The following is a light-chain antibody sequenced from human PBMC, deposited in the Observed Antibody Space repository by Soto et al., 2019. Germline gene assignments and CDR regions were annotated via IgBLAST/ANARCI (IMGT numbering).Light chain of an antibody. CDR2: DDS. Sequence: SYELTQPPSVSVAPGQTARITWGGNNIASKSVHWYQQRPGQAPVLVLYDDSNRPSGIPARFSGSNSGSTATLTISSVEAGDEADYFCQVWDISSDQYLFGAGTKVTV. CDR1: NIASKS. J-gene: IGLJ1*01. CDR3: QVWDISSDQYL. V-gene: IGLV3-21*02.